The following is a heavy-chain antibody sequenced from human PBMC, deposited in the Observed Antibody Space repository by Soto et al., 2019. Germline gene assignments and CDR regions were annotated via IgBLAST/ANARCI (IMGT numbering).Heavy chain of an antibody. J-gene: IGHJ4*02. CDR2: IYYSGST. V-gene: IGHV4-30-2*03. D-gene: IGHD4-17*01. CDR1: GGSISRGGYS. CDR3: VTFYGDYVSY. Sequence: SETLSLTCAVSGGSISRGGYSWSWIRQPPGKGLEWIGYIYYSGSTFYNPSLKSRVTISVDTSKNQFSLKLSSVTAADTAVYYCVTFYGDYVSYWGQGTLVTVSS.